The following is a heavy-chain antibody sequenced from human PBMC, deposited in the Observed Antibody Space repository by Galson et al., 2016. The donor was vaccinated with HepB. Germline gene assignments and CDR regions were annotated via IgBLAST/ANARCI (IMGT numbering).Heavy chain of an antibody. J-gene: IGHJ4*02. CDR2: INSDGTTT. Sequence: SLRLSCAASGFTFSRFWMHWVRQAPGKGLVWVSRINSDGTTTTYGDSVKGRFTISRDNAKNTLYLQMNSLRAEDTAFYYCATVSGPLDYWGQGTLVTVSS. CDR3: ATVSGPLDY. CDR1: GFTFSRFW. D-gene: IGHD3-16*01. V-gene: IGHV3-74*03.